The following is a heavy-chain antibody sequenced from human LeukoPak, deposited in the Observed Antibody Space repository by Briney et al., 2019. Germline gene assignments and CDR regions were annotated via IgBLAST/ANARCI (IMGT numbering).Heavy chain of an antibody. CDR3: ARRDGYCSSTSCYADYYYGMDV. Sequence: GESLKISCKASGYSFTSYWIGWVRQVPGKGLEWMGIIYPGDSDTTYSPSFQGQVTISADKSISTAYLQWSSLKASDTAIYYCARRDGYCSSTSCYADYYYGMDVWGQGTTVTVSS. D-gene: IGHD2-2*01. V-gene: IGHV5-51*01. CDR1: GYSFTSYW. CDR2: IYPGDSDT. J-gene: IGHJ6*02.